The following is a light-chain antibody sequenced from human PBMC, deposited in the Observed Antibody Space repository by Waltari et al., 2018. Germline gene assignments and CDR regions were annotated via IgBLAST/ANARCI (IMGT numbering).Light chain of an antibody. Sequence: QSALTQPASVSGSPGQSITISCTGSSSDVGGDDSVSWYQDHPGQAPKVIIYDVNNRPSGVSDRFSGSKSGNTASLTISGLQAEDEANYYCSSQSGNNVVIFAGGTKLTVL. V-gene: IGLV2-14*03. CDR2: DVN. CDR3: SSQSGNNVVI. J-gene: IGLJ2*01. CDR1: SSDVGGDDS.